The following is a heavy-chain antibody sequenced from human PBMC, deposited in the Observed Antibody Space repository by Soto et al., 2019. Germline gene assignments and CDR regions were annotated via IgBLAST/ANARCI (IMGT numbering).Heavy chain of an antibody. V-gene: IGHV3-23*01. CDR3: AKLGPGGGFKHWYFAL. Sequence: GGSLRLSCAASGFTFSSYAMSWVRQAPGKGLEWVSAISGSGGSTYYADSVKGRFTISRDNSKNTLYLQMNSLGAEDTAVYYCAKLGPGGGFKHWYFALWGRGTLVTVSS. CDR1: GFTFSSYA. D-gene: IGHD5-12*01. CDR2: ISGSGGST. J-gene: IGHJ2*01.